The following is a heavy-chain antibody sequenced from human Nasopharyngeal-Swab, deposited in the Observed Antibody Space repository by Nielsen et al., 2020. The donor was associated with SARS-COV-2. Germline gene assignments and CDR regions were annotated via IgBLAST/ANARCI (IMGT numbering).Heavy chain of an antibody. CDR1: GFTFSSYS. V-gene: IGHV3-21*01. Sequence: GESLKISCAASGFTFSSYSMNWVRQAPGKGLEWVSSISSSSSYIYYADSMKGRFTISRDNAKNSLYLQMNSLRAEDTAVYYCARDHYSGYDFYFDYWGQGTLVTVSS. J-gene: IGHJ4*02. CDR2: ISSSSSYI. CDR3: ARDHYSGYDFYFDY. D-gene: IGHD5-12*01.